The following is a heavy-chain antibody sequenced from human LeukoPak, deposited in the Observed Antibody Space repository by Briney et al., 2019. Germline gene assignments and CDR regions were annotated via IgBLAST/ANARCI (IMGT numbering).Heavy chain of an antibody. CDR2: IYHSGST. Sequence: PSGTLSLTCAVSGGSISSGNWWSWVRQPPGKGLEWIGEIYHSGSTNYNPSLKSRVTISVDRSKNQFSLRLSSVTAADTAVYYCARDLNIVVVPAALAYGMDVWGQGTTVTVSS. J-gene: IGHJ6*02. V-gene: IGHV4-4*02. CDR1: GGSISSGNW. D-gene: IGHD2-2*01. CDR3: ARDLNIVVVPAALAYGMDV.